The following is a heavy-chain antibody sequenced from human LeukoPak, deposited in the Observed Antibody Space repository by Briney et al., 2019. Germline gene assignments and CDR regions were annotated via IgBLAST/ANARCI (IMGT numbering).Heavy chain of an antibody. Sequence: SQTLSLTCTVSGGSICSGGYYWSWIRQHPGKGLEWIGYIYYSGSTYYNPSLKSRVTISVDTSKNQFSLKLSSVTAADTAVYYCARFERGYYGSGSYPYCFDYWGQGTLVTVSS. J-gene: IGHJ4*02. CDR3: ARFERGYYGSGSYPYCFDY. V-gene: IGHV4-31*03. D-gene: IGHD3-10*01. CDR1: GGSICSGGYY. CDR2: IYYSGST.